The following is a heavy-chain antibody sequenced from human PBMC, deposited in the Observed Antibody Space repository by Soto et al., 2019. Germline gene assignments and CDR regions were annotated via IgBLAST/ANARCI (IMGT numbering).Heavy chain of an antibody. D-gene: IGHD3-22*01. CDR2: IYYSGST. J-gene: IGHJ4*02. CDR1: NGAISIGDYY. V-gene: IGHV4-30-4*01. CDR3: ARVPLYDSSGRSYYFDY. Sequence: AHSLTCTGSNGAISIGDYYWSWIRHAPGKCLECIGYIYYSGSTYYNPSLKSRVTISVDTSKNQFSLRLSSVTAADTAVYYCARVPLYDSSGRSYYFDYWGQGTLVTVYS.